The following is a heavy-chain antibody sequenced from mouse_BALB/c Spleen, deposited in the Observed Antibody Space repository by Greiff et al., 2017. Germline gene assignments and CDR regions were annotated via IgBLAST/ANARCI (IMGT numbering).Heavy chain of an antibody. J-gene: IGHJ4*01. CDR2: ISSGGSYT. Sequence: EVKVVESGGDLVKPGGSLKLSCAASGFTFSSYGMSWVRQTPDKRLEWVATISSGGSYTYYPDSVKGRFTISRDNAKNTLYLQMSSLKSEDTAMYYCARYDAMDYWGQGTSVTGSS. V-gene: IGHV5-6*01. CDR1: GFTFSSYG. D-gene: IGHD2-14*01. CDR3: ARYDAMDY.